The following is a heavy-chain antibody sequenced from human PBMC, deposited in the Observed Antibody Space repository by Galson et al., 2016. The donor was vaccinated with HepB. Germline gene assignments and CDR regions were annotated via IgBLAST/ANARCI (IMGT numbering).Heavy chain of an antibody. CDR2: IYSGGST. D-gene: IGHD6-25*01. CDR3: ARVSLSASWPTNWFDP. V-gene: IGHV3-53*01. CDR1: GFTVSSNY. Sequence: SLRLSCAASGFTVSSNYMSWVRQAPGKGLEWVSVIYSGGSTHYADSVKGRFTISRDNSKNTLDLQMDSLRAEDTAVYYCARVSLSASWPTNWFDPWGQGTLVTVSS. J-gene: IGHJ5*02.